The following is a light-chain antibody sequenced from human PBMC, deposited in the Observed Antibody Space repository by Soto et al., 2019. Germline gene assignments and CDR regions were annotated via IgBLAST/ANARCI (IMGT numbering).Light chain of an antibody. CDR3: QTWGTGIQV. J-gene: IGLJ3*02. CDR1: SRHSTYV. Sequence: QSVLTQSPSASASLGASVNLTCTLSSRHSTYVIAWHQQQPEKGPRFLMKLNSDGSHIKGDGIPDRFSGSSSGAERYLTISSLQSEDEADYYCQTWGTGIQVFGGGTKLTVL. V-gene: IGLV4-69*01. CDR2: LNSDGSH.